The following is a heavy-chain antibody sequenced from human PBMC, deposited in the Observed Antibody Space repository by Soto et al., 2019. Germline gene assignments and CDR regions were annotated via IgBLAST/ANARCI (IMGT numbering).Heavy chain of an antibody. CDR1: GFNVSSNS. CDR3: ARHVWLES. J-gene: IGHJ5*01. V-gene: IGHV3-53*02. CDR2: IHSDANT. Sequence: EVQLVETGGGLIQTGGSLRLSCAASGFNVSSNSMNWVRQAPGKGLEWLSLIHSDANTKYADSVKGRSTVSRDSSENKFYLQMNSLRAEDTAVYYCARHVWLESWGQGTLVTVSS.